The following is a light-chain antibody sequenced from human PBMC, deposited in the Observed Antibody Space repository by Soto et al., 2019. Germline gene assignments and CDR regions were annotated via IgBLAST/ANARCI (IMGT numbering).Light chain of an antibody. Sequence: QSVLTQPASVSGSPGQSITISCTGTSGDIGSYNRVSWYQQHPGKAPKLIIYEVTDRPSGVSNRFSGSKSGNTASLTISGLQAEDEAEYYCSSYTHINTRACVFGTGTTVTVL. V-gene: IGLV2-14*01. CDR1: SGDIGSYNR. CDR3: SSYTHINTRACV. CDR2: EVT. J-gene: IGLJ1*01.